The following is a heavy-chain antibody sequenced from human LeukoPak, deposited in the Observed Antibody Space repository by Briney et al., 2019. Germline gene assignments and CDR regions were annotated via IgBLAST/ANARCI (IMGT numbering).Heavy chain of an antibody. J-gene: IGHJ4*02. D-gene: IGHD6-13*01. CDR2: LNTDGRTT. CDR1: GFSFSDFS. CDR3: VRGTIAVGGTDY. V-gene: IGHV3-74*01. Sequence: PGGSLRLSCAASGFSFSDFSMHWVRQAPGKGLIWVSRLNTDGRTTNYADFVKGRFTISRDNARNTLYLQMNSLGPDDTAVYYCVRGTIAVGGTDYWGQGTLVTVSS.